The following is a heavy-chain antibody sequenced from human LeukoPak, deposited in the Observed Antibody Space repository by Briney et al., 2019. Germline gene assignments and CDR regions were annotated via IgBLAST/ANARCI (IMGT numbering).Heavy chain of an antibody. CDR3: ARVGSMVPWPDY. V-gene: IGHV4-59*01. J-gene: IGHJ4*02. CDR1: GGSISSYY. D-gene: IGHD3-10*01. CDR2: IYYSGST. Sequence: SETLSLTCTVSGGSISSYYWSWIRQPPGKGLEWIGYIYYSGSTNYNPSLKSRVTISVDTSKNQFSLKLSSVTAADTAVYYCARVGSMVPWPDYRGQGTLVTVSS.